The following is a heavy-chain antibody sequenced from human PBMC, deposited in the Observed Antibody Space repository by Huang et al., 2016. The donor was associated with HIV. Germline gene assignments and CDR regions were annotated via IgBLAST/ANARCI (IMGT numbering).Heavy chain of an antibody. CDR2: IIPTRGTA. V-gene: IGHV1-69*01. Sequence: QVQLVQSGAEVKKPGSSVKVSCKASGGSFRNFAIGWVRQAPGQGIEWMGGIIPTRGTANYAQKFQGRVTIIADESTSTAYMELSSLRSEDTAVYYCATVDYYDTSGPQRGYFDNWGQGTLVTVSS. CDR3: ATVDYYDTSGPQRGYFDN. D-gene: IGHD3-22*01. J-gene: IGHJ4*02. CDR1: GGSFRNFA.